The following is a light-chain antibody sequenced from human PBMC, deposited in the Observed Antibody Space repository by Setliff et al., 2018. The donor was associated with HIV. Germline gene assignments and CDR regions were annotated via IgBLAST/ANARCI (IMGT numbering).Light chain of an antibody. V-gene: IGLV2-14*01. CDR1: SSDVGGYNY. J-gene: IGLJ2*01. CDR2: DVS. Sequence: QSALTQPASVSGSPGQSITISCTGTSSDVGGYNYVSWYQQHPGKAPKLMIHDVSNRPSGVSNRFSGSKSGNTASLTISGLQAEDEADYYCSSYTSSSTVFGGGTK. CDR3: SSYTSSSTV.